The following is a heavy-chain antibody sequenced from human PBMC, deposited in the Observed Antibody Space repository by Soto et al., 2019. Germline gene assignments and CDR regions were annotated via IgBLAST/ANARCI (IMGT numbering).Heavy chain of an antibody. CDR2: ISAYNGNT. D-gene: IGHD3-22*01. V-gene: IGHV1-18*01. J-gene: IGHJ4*02. CDR1: WYTFTSDG. Sequence: ASMKFSCKASWYTFTSDGISWVRQAPGQLLEWMGWISAYNGNTNYAQKLKGRVTMTTDTSTSTAYMELRSLRSDDTAVYYCASTAYYYDSSGYSPSGYWGQGTLVTVSS. CDR3: ASTAYYYDSSGYSPSGY.